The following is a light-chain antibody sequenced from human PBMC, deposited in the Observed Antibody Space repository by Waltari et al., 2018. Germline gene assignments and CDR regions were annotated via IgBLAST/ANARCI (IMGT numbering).Light chain of an antibody. CDR1: QPVLYSANNKNY. V-gene: IGKV4-1*01. J-gene: IGKJ2*01. Sequence: DIVMTQSPDSLAVSLGERATIHCKSSQPVLYSANNKNYLAWYQQKPGQPPKLLIYLASTRESGVPDLFSGSGSGTDFTLTISSLQAEDVAVYYCHQFYVAPHTFGQGTRLVIK. CDR3: HQFYVAPHT. CDR2: LAS.